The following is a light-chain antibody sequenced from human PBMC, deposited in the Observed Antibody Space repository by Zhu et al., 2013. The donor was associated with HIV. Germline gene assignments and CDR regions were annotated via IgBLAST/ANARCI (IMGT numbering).Light chain of an antibody. CDR2: AAS. V-gene: IGKV1-39*01. Sequence: DIQMTQFPSSLSASVGDRVIITCRASQSISSHLNWYQQKPGKAPKVLIYAASSLQSGVPSRFSGSGSGTDFTLTINSLQPEDFGTYYCQQSYSTPDFGQGTRLEIK. J-gene: IGKJ5*01. CDR3: QQSYSTPD. CDR1: QSISSH.